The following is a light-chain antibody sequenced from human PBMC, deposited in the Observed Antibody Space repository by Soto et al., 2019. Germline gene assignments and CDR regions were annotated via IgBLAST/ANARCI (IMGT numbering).Light chain of an antibody. CDR3: QQSFSPLLT. V-gene: IGKV1-39*01. Sequence: IHMTHSPSSVSASVGDIVTITCRASQTLNNYLTWFQQKPGKAPKVLIYAASTLQSGVPSRFSGSGSGAEFTLTISSLQPEDFATYYCQQSFSPLLTFGGGTKVDI. J-gene: IGKJ4*01. CDR2: AAS. CDR1: QTLNNY.